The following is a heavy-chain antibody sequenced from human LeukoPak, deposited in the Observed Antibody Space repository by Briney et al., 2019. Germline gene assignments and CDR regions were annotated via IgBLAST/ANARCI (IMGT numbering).Heavy chain of an antibody. J-gene: IGHJ5*02. CDR3: ARDHGSGSYPDNWFDP. CDR2: ISSKAYGGTT. CDR1: GLTFGDYA. V-gene: IGHV3-49*04. Sequence: GGSLRLSCTASGLTFGDYAMSWVRQAPGKGLGWVGFISSKAYGGTTEYAASVKGRFTISRDDSKTIAYLEMNSLKTEDTAVYYCARDHGSGSYPDNWFDPWGQGTLVTVSS. D-gene: IGHD3-10*01.